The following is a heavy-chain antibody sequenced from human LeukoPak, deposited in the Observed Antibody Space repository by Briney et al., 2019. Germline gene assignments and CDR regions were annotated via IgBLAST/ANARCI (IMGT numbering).Heavy chain of an antibody. D-gene: IGHD6-19*01. J-gene: IGHJ6*02. CDR1: GFTFSDYY. Sequence: PGGSLRLSCAASGFTFSDYYMSWLRQAPGKGLEWVSYISSSGSTIYYADSVKGRFTISRDNAKNSLYLQMDSLRAEDTAVYYCARDLSVAGGSKAYYYGMDVWGQGTTVTVSS. CDR3: ARDLSVAGGSKAYYYGMDV. V-gene: IGHV3-11*01. CDR2: ISSSGSTI.